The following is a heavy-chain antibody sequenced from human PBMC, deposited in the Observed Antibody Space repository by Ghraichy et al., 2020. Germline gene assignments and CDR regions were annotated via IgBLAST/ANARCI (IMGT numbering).Heavy chain of an antibody. CDR1: GASIGDSSYY. CDR2: IDYSGST. D-gene: IGHD3-9*01. V-gene: IGHV4-39*01. J-gene: IGHJ4*02. Sequence: SETLSLTCNVSGASIGDSSYYWAWIRQAPGKGLEWIGTIDYSGSTHYRPSLESRVTISLDTSKNQFSLTMKAVTAADTATYYCARHRSFDVIIKLGLLDYWGQGTLVTVSS. CDR3: ARHRSFDVIIKLGLLDY.